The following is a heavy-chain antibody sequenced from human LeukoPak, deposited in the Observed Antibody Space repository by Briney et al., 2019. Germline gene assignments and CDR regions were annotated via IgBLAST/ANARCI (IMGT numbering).Heavy chain of an antibody. CDR1: GFTFSSYA. CDR3: AKVQGLGYCSSTSCYHYMDV. CDR2: ISYDGSNK. V-gene: IGHV3-30*04. J-gene: IGHJ6*03. D-gene: IGHD2-2*01. Sequence: GGSLRLSCAASGFTFSSYAMHWVRQAPGKGLEWVAVISYDGSNKYYADSVKGRFTISRDNSKNTLYLQMNSLRAEDTAVYYCAKVQGLGYCSSTSCYHYMDVWGKGTTVTVSS.